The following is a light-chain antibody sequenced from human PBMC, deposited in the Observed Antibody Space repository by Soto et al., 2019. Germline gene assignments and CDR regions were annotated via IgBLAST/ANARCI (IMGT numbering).Light chain of an antibody. Sequence: QSVLTQPPSVSAAPGQKVTISCSGSSSNIGNNYASWYQQLPGTAPKLLIYENNKRPSGIPDRFSGAKSGTSATLGITGLQTGDEADYYRGTWDSSLSLYWVFGGGTKVTVL. CDR1: SSNIGNNY. CDR3: GTWDSSLSLYWV. J-gene: IGLJ3*02. V-gene: IGLV1-51*02. CDR2: ENN.